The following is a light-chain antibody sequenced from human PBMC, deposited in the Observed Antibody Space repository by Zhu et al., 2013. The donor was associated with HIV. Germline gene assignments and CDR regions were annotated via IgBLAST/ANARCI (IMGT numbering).Light chain of an antibody. J-gene: IGKJ2*01. CDR1: QDINNY. Sequence: DIQMTQSPSSLSASVGDRVTITCQASQDINNYLNWYHQKPGKAPNLLIYDASNLETGVPSRFSGSGSGTYFTFTISSLQPEDFATYYCQQSYSTLLYTFGQGTKLEIK. CDR2: DAS. V-gene: IGKV1-33*01. CDR3: QQSYSTLLYT.